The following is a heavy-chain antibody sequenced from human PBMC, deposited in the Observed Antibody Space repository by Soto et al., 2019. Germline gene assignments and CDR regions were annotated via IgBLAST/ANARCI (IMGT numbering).Heavy chain of an antibody. CDR2: TSYDGNNK. D-gene: IGHD6-19*01. CDR1: GFAFRSFA. J-gene: IGHJ3*02. CDR3: ARDGGTSGCTGRGGNFDI. V-gene: IGHV3-30-3*01. Sequence: QMQLVESGGGVVQPGGSLRLSCAASGFAFRSFAVHWVRQAPGKGLEWVAFTSYDGNNKFYADSVKGRFTISRDNSKNPLYLQMNCLRTEDTAVYYCARDGGTSGCTGRGGNFDIWGQGTMVTVSA.